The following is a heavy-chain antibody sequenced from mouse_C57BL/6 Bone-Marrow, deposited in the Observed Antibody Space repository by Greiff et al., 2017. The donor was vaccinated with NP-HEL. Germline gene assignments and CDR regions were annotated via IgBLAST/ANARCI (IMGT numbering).Heavy chain of an antibody. D-gene: IGHD1-1*01. Sequence: QVQLQQPGAELVMPGASVKLSCKASGYTFTSYWMHWVKQRPGQGLEWIGEIDPSDSYTNYNQKFKGKSTLTVDKSSSTAYMQLSSLTSEDSAVYYCAREGAISSEAWFAYWGKGLWSLSLQ. CDR1: GYTFTSYW. J-gene: IGHJ3*01. CDR2: IDPSDSYT. CDR3: AREGAISSEAWFAY. V-gene: IGHV1-69*01.